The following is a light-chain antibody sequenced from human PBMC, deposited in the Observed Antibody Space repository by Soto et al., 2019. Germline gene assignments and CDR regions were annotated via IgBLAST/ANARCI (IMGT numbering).Light chain of an antibody. Sequence: ETVLTQSPATLSLSTGESATLSCRASQSVSNKFLGWYQQKPDQAPRLLIHGASRRATGIPDRFSGSGSGTDFTLTISSLEPADSAVYYCQQCDSSPYTFGQGTKLEIK. CDR2: GAS. CDR3: QQCDSSPYT. V-gene: IGKV3-20*01. J-gene: IGKJ2*01. CDR1: QSVSNKF.